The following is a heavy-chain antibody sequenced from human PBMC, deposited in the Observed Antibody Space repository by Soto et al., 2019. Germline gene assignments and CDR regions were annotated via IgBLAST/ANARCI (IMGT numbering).Heavy chain of an antibody. CDR3: ARGRRDY. V-gene: IGHV3-7*03. CDR2: IAEDGTVK. CDR1: GFTFSTYS. Sequence: EVQLVQSGGGLVQPGESLTLSCNASGFTFSTYSMTWVRQAPGKGLEWVAAIAEDGTVKYYVDSVKGRFTISRDNAKTSLFLQMNSLRVEDTALYYCARGRRDYWGQGTLVTVSS. J-gene: IGHJ4*02.